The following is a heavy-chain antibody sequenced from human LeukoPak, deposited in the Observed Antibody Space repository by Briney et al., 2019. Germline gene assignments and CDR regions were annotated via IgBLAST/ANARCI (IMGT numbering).Heavy chain of an antibody. J-gene: IGHJ4*02. D-gene: IGHD6-13*01. CDR3: ARARLYSSSWSTDY. V-gene: IGHV4-34*01. Sequence: GSLRLSCAASGFTFSSYAMSWVRQPPGKGLEWIGEINHSGSTNYNPSLKSRVTISVDTSKNQFSLKLSSVTAADTAVYYCARARLYSSSWSTDYWGQGALVTVSS. CDR1: GFTFSSYA. CDR2: INHSGST.